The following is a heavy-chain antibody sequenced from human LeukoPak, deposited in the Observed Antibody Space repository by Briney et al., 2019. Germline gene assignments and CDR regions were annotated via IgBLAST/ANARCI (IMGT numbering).Heavy chain of an antibody. Sequence: PSETLSLTCAVYGGSFSGYYWSWIRQPPGKGLEWIGEINHSGSTNYNPSLKSRVTISVDTSKNQFSLKLSSVTAADTAVYYCAREGRIAAAGTSYWGQGTLVTVSS. CDR2: INHSGST. J-gene: IGHJ4*02. CDR3: AREGRIAAAGTSY. V-gene: IGHV4-34*01. D-gene: IGHD6-13*01. CDR1: GGSFSGYY.